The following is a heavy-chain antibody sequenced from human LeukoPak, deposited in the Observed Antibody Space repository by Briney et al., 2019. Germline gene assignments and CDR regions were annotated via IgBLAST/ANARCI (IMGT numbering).Heavy chain of an antibody. CDR2: ISNDGNNK. Sequence: GGSLRLSCAASGFSFDSYPMHWIRQAPGKGLEWVAVISNDGNNKYYADSVKGRFTISRDNSNNTLSLQMNGLRVEDTAVYYCARPDDSESFYRANHYWGRGTLVTVS. CDR1: GFSFDSYP. CDR3: ARPDDSESFYRANHY. V-gene: IGHV3-30*04. J-gene: IGHJ4*02. D-gene: IGHD3-10*01.